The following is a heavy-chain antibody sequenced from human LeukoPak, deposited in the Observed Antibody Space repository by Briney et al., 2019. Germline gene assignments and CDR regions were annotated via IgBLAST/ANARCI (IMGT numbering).Heavy chain of an antibody. V-gene: IGHV3-66*01. CDR2: IYSGGST. D-gene: IGHD3-22*01. J-gene: IGHJ4*02. CDR1: GFTVSSNY. Sequence: GGSLRLSCAASGFTVSSNYMSWVRQAPGKGLEWVSVIYSGGSTYYADSVKGRFTISRDNSKNTLYLQMNSLRAEDTAVYYCARDLSYDSSGLDYWGQGTLVTVSS. CDR3: ARDLSYDSSGLDY.